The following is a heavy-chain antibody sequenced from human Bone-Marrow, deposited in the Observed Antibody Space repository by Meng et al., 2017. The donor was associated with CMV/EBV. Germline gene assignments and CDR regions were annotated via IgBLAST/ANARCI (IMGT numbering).Heavy chain of an antibody. V-gene: IGHV3-48*03. CDR1: GFTFSSYE. D-gene: IGHD3-3*01. Sequence: SLKISCAASGFTFSSYEMNWVRQAPGKGLEWVSYISSSGSTIYYADSVKGRFTISRDNAKNSLYLQMNSLRAEDTAVYYCARLGGYDFWSGYQDYWGQGTRVTCSS. CDR3: ARLGGYDFWSGYQDY. CDR2: ISSSGSTI. J-gene: IGHJ4*02.